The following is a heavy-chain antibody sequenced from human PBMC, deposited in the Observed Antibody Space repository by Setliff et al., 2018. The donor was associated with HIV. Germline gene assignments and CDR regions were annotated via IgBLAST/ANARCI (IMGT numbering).Heavy chain of an antibody. D-gene: IGHD1-26*01. CDR3: ARDQRWEFPHYFDY. V-gene: IGHV3-23*01. CDR2: MSGINDNK. Sequence: GGSLRLSCAASGFTFNTYGMNWVRQAPGKGLEWVSLMSGINDNKYDGDSVKVRFTISRDNSKNTLSLQMDILRAEDTAVYYWARDQRWEFPHYFDYWGQGALVTVSS. CDR1: GFTFNTYG. J-gene: IGHJ4*02.